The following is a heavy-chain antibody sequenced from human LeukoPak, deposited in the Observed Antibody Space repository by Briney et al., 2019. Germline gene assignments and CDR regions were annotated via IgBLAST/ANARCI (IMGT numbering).Heavy chain of an antibody. CDR2: ISGSGGNT. CDR3: AEEVGNTHPTFDY. CDR1: GFTFSNYV. V-gene: IGHV3-23*01. D-gene: IGHD1-26*01. J-gene: IGHJ4*02. Sequence: PGGSLRLSCAASGFTFSNYVMSWVRQAPGKGLEWVSSISGSGGNTYYADSVKGRFIISRDNSKNTLYLQMNSLRAEDTALYYCAEEVGNTHPTFDYWGQGTLVTVSS.